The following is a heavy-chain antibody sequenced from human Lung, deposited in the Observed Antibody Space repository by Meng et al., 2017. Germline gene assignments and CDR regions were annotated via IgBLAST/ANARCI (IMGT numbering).Heavy chain of an antibody. D-gene: IGHD3-22*01. CDR1: GFTFSNAW. J-gene: IGHJ4*02. CDR2: IKSKTDGETT. CDR3: QWLSTHPPDC. Sequence: EAQLVESGGGLVEPGGSLRLSCATSGFTFSNAWMSWVRQTPGKGLEWLGRIKSKTDGETTDYAAPVKGRFSISRDDAKNTLYLQMNSPKTEDTAVYYCQWLSTHPPDCWGQGTLVTVSS. V-gene: IGHV3-15*01.